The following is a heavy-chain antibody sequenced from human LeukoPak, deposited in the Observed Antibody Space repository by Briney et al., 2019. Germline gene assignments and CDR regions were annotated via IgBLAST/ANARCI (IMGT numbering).Heavy chain of an antibody. CDR2: ISSSSSYI. V-gene: IGHV3-21*01. CDR1: GFTFSSYS. J-gene: IGHJ2*01. Sequence: GGSLRLSCAASGFTFSSYSMNWVRQAPGKGLEWVSSISSSSSYIYYADSVKGRFTISRDNSKNTLYLQMNGLRVEDTAIYYCASPNSVSGRLWYLALWGLGTFVTVSS. D-gene: IGHD6-19*01. CDR3: ASPNSVSGRLWYLAL.